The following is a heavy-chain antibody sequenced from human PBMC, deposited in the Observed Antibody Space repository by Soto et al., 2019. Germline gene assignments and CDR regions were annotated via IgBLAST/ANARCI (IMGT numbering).Heavy chain of an antibody. CDR2: ISSSGTFK. V-gene: IGHV3-21*01. CDR3: ARDPPHGGTSSWDADS. J-gene: IGHJ4*02. D-gene: IGHD2-15*01. CDR1: GFIFTTNS. Sequence: GGSLRLSCEASGFIFTTNSMNWVRQVPGKGLQWLSSISSSGTFKSYGDSVKGRFTISRDDAKNSLFLQMNNLSGEDTGLYYCARDPPHGGTSSWDADSWGTGTLVTVS.